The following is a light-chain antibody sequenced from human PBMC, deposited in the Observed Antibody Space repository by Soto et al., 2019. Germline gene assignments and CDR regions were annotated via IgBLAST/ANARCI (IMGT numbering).Light chain of an antibody. V-gene: IGLV2-14*01. CDR1: GSDVGTYNY. CDR3: SAYTDGSTPEV. J-gene: IGLJ1*01. CDR2: EVS. Sequence: QSVLTQPASVSGSPGQSITISCTGTGSDVGTYNYVSWYQQHPGKAPKLMIYEVSNRPSGVSNRFSGSKSGATASLTISRLQAEDEADYYCSAYTDGSTPEVFGNGTKVTVL.